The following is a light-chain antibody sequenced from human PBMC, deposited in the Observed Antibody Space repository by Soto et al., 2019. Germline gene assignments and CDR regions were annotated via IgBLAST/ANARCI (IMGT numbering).Light chain of an antibody. CDR3: SSYTGSDVVV. J-gene: IGLJ2*01. V-gene: IGLV2-14*01. CDR1: SNDVGGYNY. CDR2: DVS. Sequence: QSALTQPASVSGSPGQSITISCTGTSNDVGGYNYVSWYQQPPGKAPKLMIYDVSNRPSGVSNRFSGSKSGNTASLTTSGLQAEDEADYYCSSYTGSDVVVFGGGAKLTVL.